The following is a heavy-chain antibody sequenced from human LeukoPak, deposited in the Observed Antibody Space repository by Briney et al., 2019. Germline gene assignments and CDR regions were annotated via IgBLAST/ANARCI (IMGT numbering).Heavy chain of an antibody. Sequence: ASVKVSCKASGYTLTGYYMHWVRQAPGQGLEWMGWINPNSGGTNYAQKLQGRVTMIRDTSISTAYMELSRLRSDDTAVYYCAREANWGLSAPLDYWGQGTLVTVSS. CDR3: AREANWGLSAPLDY. V-gene: IGHV1-2*02. CDR1: GYTLTGYY. CDR2: INPNSGGT. D-gene: IGHD7-27*01. J-gene: IGHJ4*02.